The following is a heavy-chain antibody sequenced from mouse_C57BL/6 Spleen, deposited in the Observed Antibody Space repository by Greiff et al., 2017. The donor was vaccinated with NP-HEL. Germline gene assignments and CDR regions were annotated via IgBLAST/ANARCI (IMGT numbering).Heavy chain of an antibody. CDR1: GYTFTSYG. V-gene: IGHV1-81*01. D-gene: IGHD1-1*01. CDR3: AREEITTVVFDY. Sequence: VQVVESGAELARPGASVKLSCKASGYTFTSYGISWVKQRTGQGLEWIGEIYPRSGNTYYNEKFKGKATLTADKSSSTAYMELRSLTSEDSAVYFCAREEITTVVFDYWGQGTTLTVSS. J-gene: IGHJ2*01. CDR2: IYPRSGNT.